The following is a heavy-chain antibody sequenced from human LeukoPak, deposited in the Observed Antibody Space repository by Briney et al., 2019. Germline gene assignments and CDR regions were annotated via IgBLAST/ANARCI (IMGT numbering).Heavy chain of an antibody. Sequence: GSLILSCAASGFTFSSYGMHWVRQAPGKGLEWVAFIRYDGSNKYYTDSVKGRFTISRDNSKNTLYLQMNSLRAEDTAVYYCAKDGPYYYYDSSGYPGNYFDYWGQGTLVTVSS. D-gene: IGHD3-22*01. CDR2: IRYDGSNK. CDR1: GFTFSSYG. V-gene: IGHV3-30*02. CDR3: AKDGPYYYYDSSGYPGNYFDY. J-gene: IGHJ4*02.